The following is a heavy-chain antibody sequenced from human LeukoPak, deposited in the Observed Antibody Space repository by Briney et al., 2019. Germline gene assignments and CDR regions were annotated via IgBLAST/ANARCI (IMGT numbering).Heavy chain of an antibody. V-gene: IGHV1-2*02. J-gene: IGHJ3*02. CDR2: MYFNSGAT. Sequence: ASVKVSCKVSGFSLRDYYVQWVRPVPGQGLEWVGWMYFNSGATRYAPKFQGRVTLTGDTSTNTVYMELSGLGSDDTAMYYCAREGSSASGQDWYAFDIWGQEIMVTVSS. CDR3: AREGSSASGQDWYAFDI. CDR1: GFSLRDYY. D-gene: IGHD5-12*01.